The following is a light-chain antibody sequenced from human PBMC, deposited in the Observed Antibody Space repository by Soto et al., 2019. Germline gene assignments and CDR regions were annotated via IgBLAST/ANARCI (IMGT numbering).Light chain of an antibody. V-gene: IGLV2-14*01. Sequence: QSVLTQPASVSGSPGQSITISCTGTSSYVGGYNYVSWYQQHPDKAPKLMIYEVSNRPSGVSNRFSGSKSGNTASLTISGLQAEDEADYYCSSYTSSSTLVLFGGGTKLTVL. J-gene: IGLJ3*02. CDR3: SSYTSSSTLVL. CDR2: EVS. CDR1: SSYVGGYNY.